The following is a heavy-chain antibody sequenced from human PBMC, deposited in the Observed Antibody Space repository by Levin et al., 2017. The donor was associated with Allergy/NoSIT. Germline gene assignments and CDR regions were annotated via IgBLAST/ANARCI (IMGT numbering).Heavy chain of an antibody. J-gene: IGHJ4*02. Sequence: ETLSLTCAASGFTFSSYAMSWVRQAPGKGLEWVSSISGSGGSTYYADSVKGRFTISRDNSKNTLFLQINSLRAEDTAVYYCTKGGYNWNDKYYFDYWGQGTLVTVSS. CDR2: ISGSGGST. CDR1: GFTFSSYA. V-gene: IGHV3-23*01. D-gene: IGHD1-20*01. CDR3: TKGGYNWNDKYYFDY.